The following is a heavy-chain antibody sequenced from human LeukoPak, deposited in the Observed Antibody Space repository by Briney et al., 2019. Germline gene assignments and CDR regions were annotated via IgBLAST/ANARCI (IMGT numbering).Heavy chain of an antibody. D-gene: IGHD4-17*01. CDR1: DSAFRRYG. CDR3: AKSKTAVTTGYLDY. V-gene: IGHV3-43*01. Sequence: QSGGSLRLSCAASDSAFRRYGMHWVRQAPGKGLEWVSLISWDGGSTYYADSVKGRFTISRDNSKNSLYLQMNSLGTEDTALYYCAKSKTAVTTGYLDYWGQGTLVTVSS. CDR2: ISWDGGST. J-gene: IGHJ4*02.